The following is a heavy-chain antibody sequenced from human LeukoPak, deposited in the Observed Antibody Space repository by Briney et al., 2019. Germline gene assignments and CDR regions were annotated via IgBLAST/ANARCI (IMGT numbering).Heavy chain of an antibody. D-gene: IGHD6-13*01. J-gene: IGHJ4*02. CDR2: ISSSGSTI. CDR1: GFTFNSYE. V-gene: IGHV3-48*03. CDR3: AGEAAGGFDY. Sequence: GGSLRLSCAASGFTFNSYEMNWVRQAPGKGLEWVSYISSSGSTIYYADSVKGRFTISRDNAKNSLYLQMNSLRAEDTAVYYCAGEAAGGFDYWGQGTLVTVSS.